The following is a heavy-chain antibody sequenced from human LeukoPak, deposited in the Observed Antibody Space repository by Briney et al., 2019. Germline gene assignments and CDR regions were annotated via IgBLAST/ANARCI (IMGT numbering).Heavy chain of an antibody. V-gene: IGHV3-48*01. Sequence: PGGSLRLSCAASGFTFSSYTMNWVSQAPGKGLEWVSYISSSSSTVFYADSVKGRFTISRDNAKNSLYLQMNSLRAEDTAVYYCARDGGIAVVGPYYMDVWGKGTTVTVSS. D-gene: IGHD6-19*01. CDR1: GFTFSSYT. CDR3: ARDGGIAVVGPYYMDV. CDR2: ISSSSSTV. J-gene: IGHJ6*03.